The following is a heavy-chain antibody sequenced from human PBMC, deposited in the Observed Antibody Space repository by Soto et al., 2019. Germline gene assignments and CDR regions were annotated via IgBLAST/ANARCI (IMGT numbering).Heavy chain of an antibody. Sequence: GASVNVSCKTSGYTFHTYGIKWLRQAPGQGLELMGWISAYDGKTTYAEKFQGRVTLTTDTSTSTAYMELRSLRSDDTAIYYCARDPHEFWTSYWFDPWGQGTPVTGSS. D-gene: IGHD3-3*01. J-gene: IGHJ5*02. CDR1: GYTFHTYG. CDR2: ISAYDGKT. V-gene: IGHV1-18*01. CDR3: ARDPHEFWTSYWFDP.